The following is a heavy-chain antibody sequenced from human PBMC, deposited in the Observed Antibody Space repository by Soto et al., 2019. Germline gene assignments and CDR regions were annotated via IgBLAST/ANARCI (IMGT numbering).Heavy chain of an antibody. D-gene: IGHD2-15*01. J-gene: IGHJ5*02. CDR1: GGSISIYY. CDR2: IYTSGST. V-gene: IGHV4-4*07. CDR3: ARVRCSGGSCYYNWFDP. Sequence: PSETLSLTCTVSGGSISIYYWSWIRHPAGKGLEWIGRIYTSGSTNYNPSLKSRVTMSVDTSKNQFSLKLSSVTAADTAVYYCARVRCSGGSCYYNWFDPWGQGTLVTVSS.